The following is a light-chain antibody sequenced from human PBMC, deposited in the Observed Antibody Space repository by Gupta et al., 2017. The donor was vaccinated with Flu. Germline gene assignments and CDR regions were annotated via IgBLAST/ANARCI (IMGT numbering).Light chain of an antibody. CDR3: QQYGNSPPKT. CDR2: GAS. V-gene: IGKV3-20*01. CDR1: QSVTSSY. J-gene: IGKJ2*01. Sequence: EIVLTQSPGTLSLSPGERATLSCRASQSVTSSYLAWYQQKPGQAPRLLIYGASSRATGIPDRFSGSGSGTDFTLTISRLEPEDFAVYYCQQYGNSPPKTFGQRTKLEIK.